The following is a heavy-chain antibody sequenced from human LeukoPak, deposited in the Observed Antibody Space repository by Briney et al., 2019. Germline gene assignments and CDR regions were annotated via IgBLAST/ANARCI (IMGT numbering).Heavy chain of an antibody. CDR2: INSDGSST. V-gene: IGHV3-74*01. D-gene: IGHD4-23*01. CDR3: ARNGGNSDFDY. J-gene: IGHJ4*02. Sequence: PGGSLRLSCAASGFTFSRYWMHWVRKAPGKGLVWVSRINSDGSSTSYADSVKGRFSISRDNAKNTLYLQMNSLRAEDTALYYCARNGGNSDFDYWGQGTLVTVSS. CDR1: GFTFSRYW.